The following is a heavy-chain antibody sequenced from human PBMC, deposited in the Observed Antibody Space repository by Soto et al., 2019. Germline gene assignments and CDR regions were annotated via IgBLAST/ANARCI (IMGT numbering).Heavy chain of an antibody. Sequence: EVQLLESGGGLAQPGGSLRLSCAASAFTFSSYAMSWVRQAPGKGLEWVSAVSGSGDSTYYADSVKGRFTISRDNSETTLDLQMNSLRAEDTAVYYCAKGRASDCPGCTQDCWGQGTLVTVSS. CDR3: AKGRASDCPGCTQDC. D-gene: IGHD2-21*02. V-gene: IGHV3-23*01. J-gene: IGHJ4*02. CDR1: AFTFSSYA. CDR2: VSGSGDST.